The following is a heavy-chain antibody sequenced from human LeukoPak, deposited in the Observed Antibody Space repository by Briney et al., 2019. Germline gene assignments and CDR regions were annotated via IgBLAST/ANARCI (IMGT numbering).Heavy chain of an antibody. CDR2: IYSGGST. CDR1: GGSISSGGYY. V-gene: IGHV3-53*01. CDR3: ARAHGVYGATEPFDY. Sequence: ETLSLTCTVSGGSISSGGYYWSWIRQHPGKGLEWVSVIYSGGSTYYADSVKGRFTISRDNSKNTLYLQMNSLRAEDTAVYYCARAHGVYGATEPFDYWGQGTLVTVSS. D-gene: IGHD5/OR15-5a*01. J-gene: IGHJ4*02.